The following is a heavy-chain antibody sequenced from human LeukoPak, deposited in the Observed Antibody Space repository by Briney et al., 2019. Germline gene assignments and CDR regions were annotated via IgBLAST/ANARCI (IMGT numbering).Heavy chain of an antibody. CDR3: ASCIAAAGANWFDP. J-gene: IGHJ5*02. V-gene: IGHV4-34*01. D-gene: IGHD6-13*01. Sequence: PSETLSLTCAVYGGSFSGYYWSWIGQPPGTGLEWIGEINHSGSTNYNPSLKSLVTISVDTSKNQFSLKLSSVTAADTAVYYCASCIAAAGANWFDPWGQGTLVTVSS. CDR2: INHSGST. CDR1: GGSFSGYY.